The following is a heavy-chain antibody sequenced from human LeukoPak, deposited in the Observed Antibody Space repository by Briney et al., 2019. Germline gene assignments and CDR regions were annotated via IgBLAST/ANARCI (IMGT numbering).Heavy chain of an antibody. D-gene: IGHD3-10*01. V-gene: IGHV1-2*06. J-gene: IGHJ4*02. Sequence: GASVKVSCKASGYTFTGYYMHWVRQAPGQGLEWMGQINPNSGGTNYAQKFQGRVTMTRDMSISTAYMELSRLRSDDTAVYYCARDTVLWFGELPSSFDYWVQGTLVTVSS. CDR1: GYTFTGYY. CDR3: ARDTVLWFGELPSSFDY. CDR2: INPNSGGT.